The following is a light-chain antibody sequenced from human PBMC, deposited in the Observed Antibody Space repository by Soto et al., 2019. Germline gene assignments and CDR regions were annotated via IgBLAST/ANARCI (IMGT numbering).Light chain of an antibody. CDR1: RDIGDR. CDR3: LQASTFPRT. V-gene: IGKV1-12*01. CDR2: TAS. Sequence: DIQMKKSPSSVSASVVCRVTITCRASRDIGDRLAWFRHKPGKAPQLLIQTASTLVRETPSRFSGSGSGTDFLLTINNLQPEDFATYYCLQASTFPRTFGPGAKVDIK. J-gene: IGKJ1*01.